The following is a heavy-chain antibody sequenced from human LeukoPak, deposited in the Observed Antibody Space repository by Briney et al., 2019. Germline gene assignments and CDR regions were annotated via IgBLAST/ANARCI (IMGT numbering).Heavy chain of an antibody. CDR3: ARPPRGSGWYGAFEI. V-gene: IGHV3-7*01. J-gene: IGHJ3*02. Sequence: GGSLRLSCAAYGFTFSSYWMSWVRQAPGKGLEWVANIKQDGSEKYYVDSVKGRFTISRDNSKNTLYLQMDSVRAEDTAVYYCARPPRGSGWYGAFEIWGQGTMVTVSS. CDR2: IKQDGSEK. D-gene: IGHD6-19*01. CDR1: GFTFSSYW.